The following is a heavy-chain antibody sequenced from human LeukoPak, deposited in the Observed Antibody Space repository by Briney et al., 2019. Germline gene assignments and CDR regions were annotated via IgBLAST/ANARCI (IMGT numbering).Heavy chain of an antibody. J-gene: IGHJ5*02. CDR2: VNSDGSNI. Sequence: GGSLRLSCAASGFTLSSYWMHWVRQAPGKGLVWVSRVNSDGSNINYADSVRGRFTISRDSVKNTLYPQMNSLRAEDTAIYYCARGRGPYGWFDPWGQGTLVTVSS. CDR1: GFTLSSYW. D-gene: IGHD3-10*01. V-gene: IGHV3-74*01. CDR3: ARGRGPYGWFDP.